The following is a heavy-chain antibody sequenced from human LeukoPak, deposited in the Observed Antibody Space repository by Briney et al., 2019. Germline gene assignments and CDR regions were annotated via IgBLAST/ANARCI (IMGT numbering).Heavy chain of an antibody. J-gene: IGHJ5*02. CDR3: AKPNWNPESDWFDP. CDR1: GFTFSSYN. CDR2: ISGSGTNA. V-gene: IGHV3-23*01. Sequence: PGGSLRLSCAASGFTFSSYNMNWVRQAPGKGLEWVSGISGSGTNAYYADSVKGRFTISRDNSKNTLYLQMNSLRADDTAVYYCAKPNWNPESDWFDPWGQGTLVTVSS. D-gene: IGHD1-1*01.